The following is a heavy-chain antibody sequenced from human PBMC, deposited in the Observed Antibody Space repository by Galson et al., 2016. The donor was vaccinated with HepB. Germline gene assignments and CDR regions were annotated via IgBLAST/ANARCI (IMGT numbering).Heavy chain of an antibody. J-gene: IGHJ2*01. D-gene: IGHD1-14*01. V-gene: IGHV1-2*04. Sequence: VKVSCRASGYTFTGYYIHWMRQAPGQGLEWMGWINPNSGGTNYAQKFQGWVTMTRDTSISTAYMELRRLRSDDTAVYHCARDPEEGYFDLWGRGTLVTVSS. CDR1: GYTFTGYY. CDR3: ARDPEEGYFDL. CDR2: INPNSGGT.